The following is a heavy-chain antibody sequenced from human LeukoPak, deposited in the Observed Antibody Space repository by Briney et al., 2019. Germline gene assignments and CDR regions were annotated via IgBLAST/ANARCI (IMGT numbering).Heavy chain of an antibody. V-gene: IGHV1-18*01. CDR1: GYTFTSYG. D-gene: IGHD3-3*01. CDR2: ISAYNGNT. J-gene: IGHJ6*04. Sequence: GASVKVSCKASGYTFTSYGISWVRQAPGQGLEWMGWISAYNGNTNYAQKLQGRVTITADISTNTAYMELSSLRSEDTAVYFCAAIPVFGVVLHQEPVWGKGTTVTVSS. CDR3: AAIPVFGVVLHQEPV.